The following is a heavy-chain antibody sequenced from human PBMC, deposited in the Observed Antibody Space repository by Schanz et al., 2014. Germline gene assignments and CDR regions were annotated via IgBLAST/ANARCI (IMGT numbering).Heavy chain of an antibody. Sequence: VQLVESGGGLVQPGGSLRLSCAASGFTFSDYYMSWIRQAPGKGLEWVSYVSSSSSYTHYADSVKGRFTISRDNAKNSLYLEMNSLRAEDTAVYYCLAPDYGMDVWGQGTTVTVSS. V-gene: IGHV3-11*06. CDR2: VSSSSSYT. J-gene: IGHJ6*02. CDR1: GFTFSDYY. CDR3: LAPDYGMDV.